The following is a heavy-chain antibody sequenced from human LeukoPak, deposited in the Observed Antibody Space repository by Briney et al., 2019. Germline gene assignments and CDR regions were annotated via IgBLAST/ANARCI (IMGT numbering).Heavy chain of an antibody. CDR2: IHRDGRT. J-gene: IGHJ4*02. Sequence: GTLSLTCAVSGVSTSTSEWWIWVRQPPGQGLEWIGEIHRDGRTRYNPSLTSRVTMSMDYSKNQFSLNVRFVTAADTAIYYCGKTDIYFNPIDYWGPGSLVTVSS. CDR1: GVSTSTSEW. CDR3: GKTDIYFNPIDY. V-gene: IGHV4-4*02. D-gene: IGHD3-9*01.